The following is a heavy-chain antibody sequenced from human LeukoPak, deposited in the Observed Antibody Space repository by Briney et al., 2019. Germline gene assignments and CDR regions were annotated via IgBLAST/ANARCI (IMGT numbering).Heavy chain of an antibody. J-gene: IGHJ4*02. CDR1: GYTFTGYY. Sequence: ASVKVSCKASGYTFTGYYMHWVRQAPGQGLEWMGWINPNSGGTNYAQKFQGRVTTTRDTSISTAYMELSRLRSDDTAVYYCARSLTGTTDSFDYWGQGTLVTVSS. V-gene: IGHV1-2*02. CDR3: ARSLTGTTDSFDY. D-gene: IGHD1-7*01. CDR2: INPNSGGT.